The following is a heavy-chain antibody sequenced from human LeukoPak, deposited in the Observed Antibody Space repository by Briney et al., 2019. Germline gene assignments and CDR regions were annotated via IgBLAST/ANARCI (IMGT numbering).Heavy chain of an antibody. V-gene: IGHV4-39*07. J-gene: IGHJ4*02. CDR2: IYYSGST. CDR1: GGSISSSSYY. D-gene: IGHD3-22*01. Sequence: SETLSLTCTVSGGSISSSSYYWGWIRQPPGKGLEWIGSIYYSGSTYYNPSLKSRVTISVDTSKNQFSLKLSSVTAADTAVYYCASYYDSFVTADYWGQGTLVTVSS. CDR3: ASYYDSFVTADY.